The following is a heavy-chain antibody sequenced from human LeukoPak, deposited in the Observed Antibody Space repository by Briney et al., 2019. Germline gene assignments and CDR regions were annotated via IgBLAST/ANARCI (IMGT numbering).Heavy chain of an antibody. Sequence: SVKVSCKASGGTSNSYAISWVRQAPGQGLEWMGRIIPNLGTTNRAQNFQDRVTLTADKSTNTAYMELTSLTSDDTAVYYCATTNDGGGYQWGDFFDFWGQGTLVTVSS. V-gene: IGHV1-69*04. CDR3: ATTNDGGGYQWGDFFDF. CDR1: GGTSNSYA. CDR2: IIPNLGTT. J-gene: IGHJ4*02. D-gene: IGHD3-22*01.